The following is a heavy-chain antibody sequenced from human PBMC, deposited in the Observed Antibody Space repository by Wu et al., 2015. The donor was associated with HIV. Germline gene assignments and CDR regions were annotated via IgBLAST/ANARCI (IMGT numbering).Heavy chain of an antibody. CDR2: IIPIHGAA. V-gene: IGHV1-69*11. J-gene: IGHJ6*02. D-gene: IGHD5-24*01. CDR3: ARGSILEMATASYYYYPMDV. Sequence: QVQLVQSGAEVRKPGSSVKVSCKASGGTFSRSGFSWVRQVPGQGFEWMGRIIPIHGAANYAQKFEGRVTITADESTSTAYMDLSSLTSEDTAVYYCARGSILEMATASYYYYPMDVWGQGTTVTVSS. CDR1: GGTFSRSG.